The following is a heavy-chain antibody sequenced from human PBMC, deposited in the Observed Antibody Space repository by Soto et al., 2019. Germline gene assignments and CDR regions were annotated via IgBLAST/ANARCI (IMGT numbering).Heavy chain of an antibody. Sequence: GASVRDSCKASGYTFTSYYMHWVRQAPGQGHEWMGIINPSGGSTGYAQKFQGRVTMTRDTSTSTVYMELRSLRSEDTAVYYCARERRWLVVQYYYGMDVWGQGTTVTVS. CDR1: GYTFTSYY. CDR2: INPSGGST. CDR3: ARERRWLVVQYYYGMDV. J-gene: IGHJ6*02. D-gene: IGHD6-19*01. V-gene: IGHV1-46*01.